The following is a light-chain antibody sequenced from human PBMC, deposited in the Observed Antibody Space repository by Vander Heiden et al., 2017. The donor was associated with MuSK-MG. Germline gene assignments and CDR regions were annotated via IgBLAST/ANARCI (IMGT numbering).Light chain of an antibody. CDR1: QSVSSSY. Sequence: EIVLTQSPGTLSLSPGDSATLSCRTSQSVSSSYLAWYQQKPGQAPRLLIYGASSRATGIPDRFSGSGSGTDFTLTISRLEPEDFAVYYCQQYGNSSITFGQGTQLEIK. CDR3: QQYGNSSIT. J-gene: IGKJ5*01. CDR2: GAS. V-gene: IGKV3-20*01.